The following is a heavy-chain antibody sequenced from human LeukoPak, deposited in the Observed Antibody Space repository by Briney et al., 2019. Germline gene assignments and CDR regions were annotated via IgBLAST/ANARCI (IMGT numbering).Heavy chain of an antibody. J-gene: IGHJ4*02. CDR2: IKEDGTVK. CDR3: AASITMFDY. V-gene: IGHV3-7*02. Sequence: GGSLRLSCAASGFTFSRYWMSWVRQAPGKGLEWVANIKEDGTVKYYVESVKGRFTISRDNAKNSQYLQMNSLRAEGTAVYYCAASITMFDYWGQGTLVTVSS. CDR1: GFTFSRYW. D-gene: IGHD3-10*01.